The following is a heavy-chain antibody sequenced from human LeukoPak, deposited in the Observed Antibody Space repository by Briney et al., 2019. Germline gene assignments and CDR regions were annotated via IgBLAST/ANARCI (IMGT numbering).Heavy chain of an antibody. CDR3: AKGRGYYYGSGSYFDY. Sequence: GGSLRLSCAASGFTFSSYAMSWVRQAPGKGLEWVSAISGSGGSTYYADSVKGRFTISRDNSKNTLYLQMNSLRAEDTGVYYCAKGRGYYYGSGSYFDYWGQGTLVTVSS. J-gene: IGHJ4*02. V-gene: IGHV3-23*01. D-gene: IGHD3-10*01. CDR2: ISGSGGST. CDR1: GFTFSSYA.